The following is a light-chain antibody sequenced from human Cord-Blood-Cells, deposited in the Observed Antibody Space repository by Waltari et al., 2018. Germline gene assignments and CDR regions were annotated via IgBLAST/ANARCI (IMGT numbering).Light chain of an antibody. Sequence: QSALTQPASVSGSPGPSITISCTGTSRDVGGYNYVSWYQQHPGKAPKLIIYDVSNRPSGVSNRFSGSKSGNTASLTISGLQAEDEADYYCSSYTSSSTWVFGGGTKLTVL. J-gene: IGLJ3*02. CDR1: SRDVGGYNY. CDR2: DVS. CDR3: SSYTSSSTWV. V-gene: IGLV2-14*03.